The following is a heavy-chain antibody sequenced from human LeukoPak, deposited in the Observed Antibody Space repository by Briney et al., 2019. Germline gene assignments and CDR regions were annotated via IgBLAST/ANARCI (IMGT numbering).Heavy chain of an antibody. D-gene: IGHD3-22*01. V-gene: IGHV3-23*01. CDR3: SNAYDNSGYIFRSSVY. CDR1: GFSFSNYG. Sequence: GGSLRLTCAASGFSFSNYGMNWVRHAPEKGLEWISGISGRGDTTYYADSVKGHFTISRDNSKNTLYLQMNSLRAEDTAVYFCSNAYDNSGYIFRSSVYWGQGTLVTVSS. J-gene: IGHJ4*02. CDR2: ISGRGDTT.